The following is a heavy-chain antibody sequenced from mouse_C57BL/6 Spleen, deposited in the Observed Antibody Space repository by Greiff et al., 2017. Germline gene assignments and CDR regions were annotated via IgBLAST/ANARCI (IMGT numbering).Heavy chain of an antibody. V-gene: IGHV1-75*01. CDR1: GYTFTDYY. Sequence: QVQLQQSGPELVKPGASVQISCKASGYTFTDYYINWVKQRPGQGLDGIGWIFPGSGSTYYNEKFKGKATLTVDKSSSTAYMLLSSLTSEDSAVYFCARTYCNKGAWFAYWGQGTLVTVSA. CDR3: ARTYCNKGAWFAY. D-gene: IGHD2-5*01. CDR2: IFPGSGST. J-gene: IGHJ3*01.